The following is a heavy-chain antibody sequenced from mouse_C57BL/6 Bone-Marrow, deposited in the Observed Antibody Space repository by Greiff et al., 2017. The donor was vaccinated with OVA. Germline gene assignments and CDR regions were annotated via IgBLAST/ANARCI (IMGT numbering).Heavy chain of an antibody. CDR3: ARGGELRLPY. D-gene: IGHD3-2*02. V-gene: IGHV1-50*01. Sequence: QVQLQQSGAELVKPGASVKLSCKASGYTFTSYWMQWVKQRPGQGLEWIGEIDPSDSYTNYNQKFKGKATLTVDTSSSTAYMQLSSLTSEDSAVYYCARGGELRLPYWGQGTTLTVSS. J-gene: IGHJ2*01. CDR1: GYTFTSYW. CDR2: IDPSDSYT.